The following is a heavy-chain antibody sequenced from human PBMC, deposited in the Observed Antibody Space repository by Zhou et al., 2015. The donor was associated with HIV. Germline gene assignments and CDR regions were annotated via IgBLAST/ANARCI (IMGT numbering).Heavy chain of an antibody. V-gene: IGHV1-46*01. D-gene: IGHD6-13*01. CDR1: GGTFSSYA. CDR2: INPSGGST. CDR3: ARARSAIAAAGRSWFDP. Sequence: QVQLVQSGAEVKKPGSSVKVSCKASGGTFSSYAISWVRQAPGQGLEWMGIINPSGGSTSYAQKFQGRVTMTRDTSTSTVYMELSSLRSEDTAVYYCARARSAIAAAGRSWFDPWGQGTLVTVSS. J-gene: IGHJ5*02.